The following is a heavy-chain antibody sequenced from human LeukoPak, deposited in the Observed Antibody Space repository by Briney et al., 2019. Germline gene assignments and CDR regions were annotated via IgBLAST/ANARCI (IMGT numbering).Heavy chain of an antibody. CDR3: ARGEHASEVDY. Sequence: SEILSLTCAVYGGSFSGYYWSWIRQPPGKGLEWIGEINHSGSTNYNPSLKSRVTISVDTSKNQFSLKLSSVTAADTAVYYCARGEHASEVDYWGQGTLVTVS. CDR2: INHSGST. CDR1: GGSFSGYY. J-gene: IGHJ4*02. V-gene: IGHV4-34*01.